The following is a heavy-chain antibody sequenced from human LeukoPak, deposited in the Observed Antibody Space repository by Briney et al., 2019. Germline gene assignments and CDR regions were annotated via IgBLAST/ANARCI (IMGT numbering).Heavy chain of an antibody. D-gene: IGHD1-26*01. Sequence: GESLKIPCKGSGYSFTNYWISWVRQMPGKGLEWMGRIDPSDSYTNYSPSFQGQATISADKSISTAYLQWSSLKASDTAMYYCARLSGDPHLDYWGQGTLVTVSS. J-gene: IGHJ4*02. V-gene: IGHV5-10-1*04. CDR3: ARLSGDPHLDY. CDR2: IDPSDSYT. CDR1: GYSFTNYW.